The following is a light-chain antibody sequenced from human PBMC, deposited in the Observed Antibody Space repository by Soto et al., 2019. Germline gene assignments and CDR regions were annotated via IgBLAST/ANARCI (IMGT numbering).Light chain of an antibody. CDR1: QSVSSY. CDR2: DAS. V-gene: IGKV3D-15*01. Sequence: EIVMTQSPATLSVSPGERATLSCRASQSVSSYLAWYQQKPGQAPRLLIYDASNRATGIPARFSGSGSGTDFTLTISSLKSEDYAVYYCQQYKSWPPITFGQGTRLEIK. CDR3: QQYKSWPPIT. J-gene: IGKJ5*01.